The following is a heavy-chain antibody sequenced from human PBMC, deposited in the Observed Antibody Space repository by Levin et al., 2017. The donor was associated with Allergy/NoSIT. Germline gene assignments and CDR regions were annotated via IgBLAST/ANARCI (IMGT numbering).Heavy chain of an antibody. CDR2: IYTSGST. CDR3: ARAGGYCSSTSCQSMDV. CDR1: GGSISSYY. V-gene: IGHV4-4*07. J-gene: IGHJ6*02. D-gene: IGHD2-2*03. Sequence: SQTLSLPCTVSGGSISSYYWSWIRQPAGKGLEWIGRIYTSGSTNYNPSLKSRVTMSVDTSKNQFSLKLSSVTAADTAVYYCARAGGYCSSTSCQSMDVWGQGTTVTVSS.